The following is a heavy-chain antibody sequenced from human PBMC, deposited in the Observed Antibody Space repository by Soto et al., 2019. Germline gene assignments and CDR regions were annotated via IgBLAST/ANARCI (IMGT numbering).Heavy chain of an antibody. D-gene: IGHD5-12*01. V-gene: IGHV3-74*01. J-gene: IGHJ6*02. CDR2: INSDGSST. CDR3: ARGGYYYYYFGMDV. Sequence: EVQLVESGGGLVQPGGSLRLSCAASGFTFSSYWMHWVRQAPGKGLVWVSRINSDGSSTSYADSVKGRFTISRDNAKNTLYLQMNSLRVEDTAVYYCARGGYYYYYFGMDVWGQGTTVTVSS. CDR1: GFTFSSYW.